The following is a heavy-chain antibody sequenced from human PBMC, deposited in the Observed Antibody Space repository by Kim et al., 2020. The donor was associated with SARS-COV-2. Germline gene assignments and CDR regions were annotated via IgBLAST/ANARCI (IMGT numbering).Heavy chain of an antibody. CDR3: AKRPGPPPRRGDFDY. Sequence: GGSLRLSCAASGFTFSNYAMTWVRQAPGKGLEWVSGITDSGVWTNYADSVKGRFTISRDNSKNTLYLQMNSLRAEDTAVYYCAKRPGPPPRRGDFDYWGQGTLVTVSS. CDR2: ITDSGVWT. V-gene: IGHV3-23*01. CDR1: GFTFSNYA. D-gene: IGHD2-21*01. J-gene: IGHJ4*02.